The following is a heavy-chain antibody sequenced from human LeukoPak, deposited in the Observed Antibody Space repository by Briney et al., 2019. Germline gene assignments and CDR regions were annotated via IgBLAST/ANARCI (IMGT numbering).Heavy chain of an antibody. D-gene: IGHD1-1*01. J-gene: IGHJ3*01. Sequence: PGGSLRLSCPASGFTYSSYQVYGVRQAPGKGLEWVSYISSSASTEYYADSVRGRFTISRDNAKNSLYLQMNSLRAEDTALYYCAREPTRGSRAGLLDGFVVWGQGTMVTVSS. CDR1: GFTYSSYQ. CDR2: ISSSASTE. CDR3: AREPTRGSRAGLLDGFVV. V-gene: IGHV3-48*03.